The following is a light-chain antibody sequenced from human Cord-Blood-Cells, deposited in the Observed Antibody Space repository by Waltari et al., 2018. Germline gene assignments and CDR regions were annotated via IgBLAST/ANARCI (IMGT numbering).Light chain of an antibody. CDR2: DVS. CDR1: SSDVGGSNY. Sequence: QSALTQPASVSGSPGQSITISCTGTSSDVGGSNYVSWDQQHPGKAPKLMIYDVSNRPSGVSNRFSGSKSGNTASLTISGLQAEDEADYYCSSYTSSSTLAYVFGTGTKVTVL. CDR3: SSYTSSSTLAYV. V-gene: IGLV2-14*01. J-gene: IGLJ1*01.